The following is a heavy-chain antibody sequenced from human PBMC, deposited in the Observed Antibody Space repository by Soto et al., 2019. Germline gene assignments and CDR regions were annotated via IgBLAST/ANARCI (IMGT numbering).Heavy chain of an antibody. CDR3: ARPHFGGGLGELSFAFDI. V-gene: IGHV4-59*01. J-gene: IGHJ3*02. CDR1: GGSISSYY. D-gene: IGHD3-16*02. CDR2: IYYSGST. Sequence: PSETLSLTCTVSGGSISSYYWSWIRQPPGKGLEWIGYIYYSGSTNYNPSLKSRVTISVDTSKNQFSLKLSSVTAADTAVYYCARPHFGGGLGELSFAFDIWGQGTMVTVSS.